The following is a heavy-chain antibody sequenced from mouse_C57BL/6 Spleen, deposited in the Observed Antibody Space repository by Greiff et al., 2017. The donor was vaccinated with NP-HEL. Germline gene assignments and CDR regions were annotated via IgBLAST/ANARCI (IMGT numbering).Heavy chain of an antibody. CDR3: ARAITTVDYAMDY. D-gene: IGHD1-1*01. Sequence: QVQLQQPGAELVRPGSSVKLSCKASGYTFTSYWMHWVKQRPIQGLEWIGNIDPSDSETHYNQQFKDKATLTVDKSSSTAYMQLSSLTSEDSAVYYCARAITTVDYAMDYWGQGTSVTVSS. CDR1: GYTFTSYW. V-gene: IGHV1-52*01. CDR2: IDPSDSET. J-gene: IGHJ4*01.